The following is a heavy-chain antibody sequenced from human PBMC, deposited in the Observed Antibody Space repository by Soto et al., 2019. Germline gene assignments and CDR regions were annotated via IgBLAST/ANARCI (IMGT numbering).Heavy chain of an antibody. Sequence: VASVKVSCKTSGYIFRDYSMNWVRQAPGQGLEWLGWISPYNGNTNYAQIVQGRVTMTTDTSTSTVYMELRSLRSDDTAVYFCARASVPGHTFLINTWLDPWGQGTLVTVSS. CDR2: ISPYNGNT. CDR1: GYIFRDYS. J-gene: IGHJ5*02. CDR3: ARASVPGHTFLINTWLDP. V-gene: IGHV1-18*04. D-gene: IGHD2-8*01.